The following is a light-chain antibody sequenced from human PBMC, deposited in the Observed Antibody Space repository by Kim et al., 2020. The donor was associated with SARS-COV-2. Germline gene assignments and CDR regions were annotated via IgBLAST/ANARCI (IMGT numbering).Light chain of an antibody. Sequence: VSVGDRVTISGRASQGVGNSLAWCQQKPGNAPKSLIYAASRLESGVPSKFSGSGSETDFTLTISSLQPEDLATYYCQQYKSYPFTFGGGTKVDIK. CDR2: AAS. CDR1: QGVGNS. CDR3: QQYKSYPFT. V-gene: IGKV1-16*02. J-gene: IGKJ4*01.